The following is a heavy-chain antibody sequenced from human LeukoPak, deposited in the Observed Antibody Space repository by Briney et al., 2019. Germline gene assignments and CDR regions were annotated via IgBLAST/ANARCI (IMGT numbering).Heavy chain of an antibody. D-gene: IGHD3-10*01. V-gene: IGHV1-69*13. CDR3: AREGSQEVFDY. CDR2: IIPIFGTA. CDR1: GGTFSSYA. Sequence: ASLKVSCKASGGTFSSYAISWVRQAPEKGPDWMGGIIPIFGTANYAQKFQGRVTITADESTSTAYMELSSLRSEDTAVYYCAREGSQEVFDYWGQGTLVTVSS. J-gene: IGHJ4*02.